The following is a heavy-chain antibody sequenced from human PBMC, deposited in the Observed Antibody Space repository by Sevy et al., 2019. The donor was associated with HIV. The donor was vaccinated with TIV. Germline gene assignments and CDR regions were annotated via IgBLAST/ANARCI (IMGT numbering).Heavy chain of an antibody. V-gene: IGHV4-59*13. CDR1: GGSISVYY. D-gene: IGHD5-12*01. CDR2: IYYTGST. J-gene: IGHJ5*02. Sequence: SETLSLTCTVSGGSISVYYWSWIRQPPGKALEYIGDIYYTGSTNYNPSLKSRVTISVETSKNQLSLKLSSVTAADTAVYYCARAPPVRSGDDSLNWFDPWGQGTLVTVSS. CDR3: ARAPPVRSGDDSLNWFDP.